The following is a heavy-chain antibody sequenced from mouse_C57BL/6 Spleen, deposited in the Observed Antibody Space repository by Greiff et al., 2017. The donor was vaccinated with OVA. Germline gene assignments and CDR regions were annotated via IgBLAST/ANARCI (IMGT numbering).Heavy chain of an antibody. Sequence: EVQLVESGPGLVKPSQSLSLTCSVTGYSITSGYYWNWIRQFPGNKLEWMGYISYDGSNNYNPSLQNRISITRDTSKNQFFLKLNSVTTEDTATYYCARRHGNYGFYYAMDYWGQGTSVTVSS. V-gene: IGHV3-6*01. D-gene: IGHD2-1*01. CDR1: GYSITSGYY. CDR3: ARRHGNYGFYYAMDY. CDR2: ISYDGSN. J-gene: IGHJ4*01.